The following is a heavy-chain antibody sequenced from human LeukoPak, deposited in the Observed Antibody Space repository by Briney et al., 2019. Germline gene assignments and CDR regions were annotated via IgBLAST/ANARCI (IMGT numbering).Heavy chain of an antibody. CDR2: ISAYNGNT. CDR1: GYTFTSYG. J-gene: IGHJ5*02. CDR3: ARDPYPGPAAAYNWFDP. Sequence: GASVKVSCKASGYTFTSYGISWVRQAPGQALEWKGWISAYNGNTNYAQKLQGRVTMTTDTSTSTAYMELRSLRSDDTVVYYCARDPYPGPAAAYNWFDPWGQGTLVTVSS. V-gene: IGHV1-18*01. D-gene: IGHD6-13*01.